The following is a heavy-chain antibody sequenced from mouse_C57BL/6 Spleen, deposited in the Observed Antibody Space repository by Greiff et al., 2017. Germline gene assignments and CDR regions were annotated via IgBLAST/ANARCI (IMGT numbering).Heavy chain of an antibody. Sequence: EVKLVESEGGLVQPGSSMKLSCTASGFTFSDYYMAWVRQVPEKGLEWVANINYGGSSAYYLDSLKSRFIISRDNAKNILYLQMSRLKSEDTATYYCAREAFYYGSSQWYFDVWGTGTTVTVSS. CDR3: AREAFYYGSSQWYFDV. V-gene: IGHV5-16*01. D-gene: IGHD1-1*01. CDR1: GFTFSDYY. J-gene: IGHJ1*03. CDR2: INYGGSSA.